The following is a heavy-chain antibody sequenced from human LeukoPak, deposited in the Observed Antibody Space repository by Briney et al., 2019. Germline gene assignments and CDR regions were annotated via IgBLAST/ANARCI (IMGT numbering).Heavy chain of an antibody. J-gene: IGHJ4*02. V-gene: IGHV3-30*03. CDR1: RFTFNSYA. Sequence: GGSLRLSCAASRFTFNSYAMSWVRQAPGKGLEWVAIISNDGSRKYYAHSVEGRFTISRDNSKNTLYLQMDSLRAEDTAVYYCARDRAWNYFDYWGQGTLVTVSS. D-gene: IGHD3-3*01. CDR3: ARDRAWNYFDY. CDR2: ISNDGSRK.